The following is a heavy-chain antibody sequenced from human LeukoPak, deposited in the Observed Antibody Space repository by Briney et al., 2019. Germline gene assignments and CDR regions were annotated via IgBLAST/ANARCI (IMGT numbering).Heavy chain of an antibody. J-gene: IGHJ3*02. CDR3: TTAPRGYCSGGSCSYAFDI. D-gene: IGHD2-15*01. CDR2: IKSKSDGGTT. CDR1: TFTFSNAW. V-gene: IGHV3-15*01. Sequence: GGSLRLSCAASTFTFSNAWMSWVRQAPGKGLEWVGRIKSKSDGGTTDNAAPVKGRFTISRDDSKNTLYLQMNSLKTEDTAVYYCTTAPRGYCSGGSCSYAFDIWGQGTMVTVSS.